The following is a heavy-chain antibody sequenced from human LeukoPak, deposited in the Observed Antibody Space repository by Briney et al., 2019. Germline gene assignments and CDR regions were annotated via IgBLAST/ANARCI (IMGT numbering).Heavy chain of an antibody. D-gene: IGHD4-17*01. CDR3: ARVVADDYGDFWAFDI. J-gene: IGHJ3*02. CDR2: IIPILGIA. Sequence: SVKVSCKASGYTFTSYAISWVRQAPGQGLEWMGRIIPILGIANYAQKFQGRVTITADKSTSTAYMELSSLRSEDTAVYYCARVVADDYGDFWAFDIRGQGTMVTVSS. V-gene: IGHV1-69*10. CDR1: GYTFTSYA.